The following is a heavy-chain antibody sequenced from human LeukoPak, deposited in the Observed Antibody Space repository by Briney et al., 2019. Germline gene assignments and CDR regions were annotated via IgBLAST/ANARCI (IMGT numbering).Heavy chain of an antibody. J-gene: IGHJ4*02. D-gene: IGHD2-2*02. CDR1: GFTFSSYA. CDR3: ARGVEYCSSTSCYTFDY. CDR2: IRSNGGST. Sequence: GGSLRLSCAASGFTFSSYAMHWVRQAPGKGLEYVSAIRSNGGSTYYANSVKGRFTISRDNSKNTLYLQMGSLRAEDMAVYYCARGVEYCSSTSCYTFDYWGQGTLVTVSS. V-gene: IGHV3-64*01.